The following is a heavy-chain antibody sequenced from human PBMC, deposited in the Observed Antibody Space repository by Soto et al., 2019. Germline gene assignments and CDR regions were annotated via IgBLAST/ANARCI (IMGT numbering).Heavy chain of an antibody. CDR3: ARDWNGYRDY. CDR1: GFMFSGYW. J-gene: IGHJ4*02. D-gene: IGHD5-12*01. CDR2: IKQDVSEI. Sequence: VQLVESGGGVVQPGGSLRLSCAASGFMFSGYWMTWVRQAPGKGLEWVANIKQDVSEIYYVDSVRGRFTISRDNVKNSLYLQMNSLRAEDTAVYYCARDWNGYRDYWGQGTLVTVSS. V-gene: IGHV3-7*05.